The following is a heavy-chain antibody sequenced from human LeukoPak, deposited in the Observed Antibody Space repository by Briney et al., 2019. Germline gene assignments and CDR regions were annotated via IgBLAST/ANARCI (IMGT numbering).Heavy chain of an antibody. CDR3: AKDRGLATMFPWFDP. Sequence: PGGSLRLSCAASGFTFSSYSMNWVRQAPGKGLEWVSYISSSSSTIYYADSVKGRFTISRDNAKNSLYLQMNSLRAEDTAVYYCAKDRGLATMFPWFDPWGQGTLVTVSS. V-gene: IGHV3-48*01. CDR1: GFTFSSYS. D-gene: IGHD5-24*01. J-gene: IGHJ5*02. CDR2: ISSSSSTI.